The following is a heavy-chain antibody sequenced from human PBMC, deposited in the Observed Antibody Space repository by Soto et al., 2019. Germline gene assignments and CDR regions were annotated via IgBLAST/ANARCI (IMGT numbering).Heavy chain of an antibody. CDR1: VGTFSSYA. Sequence: SVKVSCKASVGTFSSYAISWVRQAPGQGLEWMGGIIPIFGTANYAQKFQGRVTITADESTSTAYMELSSLRSEDTAVYYCARNYVLRFLEWSTAPYGMDVWGQGTTVTVSS. V-gene: IGHV1-69*13. CDR3: ARNYVLRFLEWSTAPYGMDV. CDR2: IIPIFGTA. J-gene: IGHJ6*02. D-gene: IGHD3-3*01.